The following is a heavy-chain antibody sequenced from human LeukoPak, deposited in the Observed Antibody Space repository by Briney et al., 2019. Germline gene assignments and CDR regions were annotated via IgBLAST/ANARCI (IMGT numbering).Heavy chain of an antibody. D-gene: IGHD2-15*01. CDR2: INPSGGST. V-gene: IGHV1-46*01. CDR3: ARDGVVVAPPVYYFDY. CDR1: GYTFTSYY. Sequence: GASVKVSCTASGYTFTSYYIHWVRQAPGQGLEWMGIINPSGGSTSYAQKFQGRVTMTRDTSTSTVYMELSSLRSEDTAVYYCARDGVVVAPPVYYFDYWGQGTLVTVSS. J-gene: IGHJ4*02.